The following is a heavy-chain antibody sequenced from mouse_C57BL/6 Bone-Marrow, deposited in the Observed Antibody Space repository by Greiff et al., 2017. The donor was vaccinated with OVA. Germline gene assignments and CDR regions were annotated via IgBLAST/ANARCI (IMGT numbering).Heavy chain of an antibody. D-gene: IGHD1-1*01. J-gene: IGHJ2*01. CDR3: VRSFDY. V-gene: IGHV2-2*01. CDR1: GFSLTSYG. Sequence: VKLMESGPGLVQPSQSLSITCTVSGFSLTSYGVHWVRQSPGKGLEWLGVIWSGGSTDYNAAFISRLSISKDNSTSQVFFKMNSLQADDTAIYYCVRSFDYWGQGTTLTVSS. CDR2: IWSGGST.